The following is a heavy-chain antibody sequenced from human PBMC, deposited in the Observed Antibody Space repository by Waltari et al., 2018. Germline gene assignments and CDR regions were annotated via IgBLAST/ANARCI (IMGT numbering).Heavy chain of an antibody. V-gene: IGHV4-4*07. CDR1: GGSIGFYS. Sequence: QVQLQESGPGLVKPSETLSLTCTVSGGSIGFYSWSWIRQPAGKGLGWIGRIYTSGSTNYNPSLKSRVTISVDKSKNQFSLKLSSVTAADTAMYYCARDRVYGGLDSWGQGTLVTVSS. J-gene: IGHJ4*02. D-gene: IGHD6-13*01. CDR3: ARDRVYGGLDS. CDR2: IYTSGST.